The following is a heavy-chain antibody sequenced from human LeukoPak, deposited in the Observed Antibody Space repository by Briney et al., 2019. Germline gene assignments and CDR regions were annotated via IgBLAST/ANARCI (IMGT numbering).Heavy chain of an antibody. J-gene: IGHJ5*02. Sequence: SETLSLTCTVSGGSISSYYWSWLRQSPGKGLECIGYIHYTGSTNYNPSLKSRVTISVETSKNQFSLKLKSVTAADTAVYYCARGGYYGSGNDFRFDPWGQGTLVTVSS. D-gene: IGHD3-10*01. V-gene: IGHV4-59*01. CDR2: IHYTGST. CDR1: GGSISSYY. CDR3: ARGGYYGSGNDFRFDP.